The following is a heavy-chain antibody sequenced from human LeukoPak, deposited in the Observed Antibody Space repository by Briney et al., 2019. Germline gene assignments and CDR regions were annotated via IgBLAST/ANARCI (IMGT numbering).Heavy chain of an antibody. Sequence: SGGSLRLSCAASGFTFSSYAMSWVRQAPGKGLEWVSAISGSGGSTYYADSVKGRFTISRDNSKNTLYLQMNSLRAEDTAVYYCATTLDYYDSSGYVMYYFDYWGQGTLVTVSS. V-gene: IGHV3-23*01. CDR2: ISGSGGST. CDR3: ATTLDYYDSSGYVMYYFDY. J-gene: IGHJ4*02. CDR1: GFTFSSYA. D-gene: IGHD3-22*01.